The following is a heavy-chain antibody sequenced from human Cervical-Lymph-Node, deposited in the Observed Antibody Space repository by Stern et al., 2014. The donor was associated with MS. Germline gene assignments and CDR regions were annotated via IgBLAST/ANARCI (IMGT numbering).Heavy chain of an antibody. CDR2: ISSRSGYI. D-gene: IGHD5-24*01. CDR1: GFTFSSYT. Sequence: VQLGQSGGGLVKPGGSLRLSCAASGFTFSSYTMNWVRQAPGKGLEWVSSISSRSGYINYADSMKGRITVSRDNAKNSVYLQMNSPRAEDTAVYFCARELEMDYGMDVWGQGTTVTVSS. V-gene: IGHV3-21*01. J-gene: IGHJ6*02. CDR3: ARELEMDYGMDV.